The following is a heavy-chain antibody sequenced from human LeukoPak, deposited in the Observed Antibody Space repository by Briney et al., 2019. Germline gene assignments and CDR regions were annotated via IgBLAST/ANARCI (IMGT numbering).Heavy chain of an antibody. Sequence: GGALRLSCAASGFTFSSYIMNWVRQAPGRGLYWVSSISSSSNYIYYADSVRGGFTISRENAKNSLYLQMNSLRAEETAVYDCARGGSAFDIWGQGTIVTLSS. J-gene: IGHJ3*02. CDR2: ISSSSNYI. CDR1: GFTFSSYI. D-gene: IGHD3-10*01. V-gene: IGHV3-21*01. CDR3: ARGGSAFDI.